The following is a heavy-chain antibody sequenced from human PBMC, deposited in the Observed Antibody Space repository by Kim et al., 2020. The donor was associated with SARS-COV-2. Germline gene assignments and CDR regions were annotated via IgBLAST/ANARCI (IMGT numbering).Heavy chain of an antibody. D-gene: IGHD6-13*01. CDR1: GGSISSGGYY. CDR2: IYYSGST. V-gene: IGHV4-31*03. Sequence: SETLSLTCTVSGGSISSGGYYWSWLRQHPGKGLEWIGYIYYSGSTYYNPSLKSRVTISVDTSKNQFSLKLSSVTAADTAVYYCARARDGSTPPLFYCYYGMDVGGQGTTVTVSS. J-gene: IGHJ6*02. CDR3: ARARDGSTPPLFYCYYGMDV.